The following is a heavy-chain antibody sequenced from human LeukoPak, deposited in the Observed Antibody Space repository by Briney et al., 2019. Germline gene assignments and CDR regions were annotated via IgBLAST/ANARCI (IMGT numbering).Heavy chain of an antibody. V-gene: IGHV3-49*04. J-gene: IGHJ4*02. CDR2: IRSKAYGGTT. CDR1: GFTVGDYA. Sequence: PGRSLRLSCTASGFTVGDYAMSWVRQAPGKGLEWVGFIRSKAYGGTTEYAASVKGRFTISRDDSKSIAYLQMNSLKTEDTAVYYCTRESRRGPFDYWGQGTLVTVSS. D-gene: IGHD3-10*01. CDR3: TRESRRGPFDY.